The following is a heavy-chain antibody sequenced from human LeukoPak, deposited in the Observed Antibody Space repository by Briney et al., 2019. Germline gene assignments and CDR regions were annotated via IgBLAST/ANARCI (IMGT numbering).Heavy chain of an antibody. CDR2: INHSGST. CDR1: GGSFSGYY. Sequence: SETLSLTCAVYGGSFSGYYWSWLPQPPGKGLEWIGEINHSGSTNYNPSLKSRVTISVDTSKNQFSLKLSSVTAADTAVYYCARHDFDYWGQGTLVTVSS. CDR3: ARHDFDY. V-gene: IGHV4-34*01. J-gene: IGHJ4*02.